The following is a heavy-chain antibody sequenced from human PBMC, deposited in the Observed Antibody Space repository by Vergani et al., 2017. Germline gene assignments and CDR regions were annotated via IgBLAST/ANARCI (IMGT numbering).Heavy chain of an antibody. CDR3: TKGSRGYTGYFFDY. V-gene: IGHV3-23*01. CDR1: GFRFSNYA. J-gene: IGHJ4*02. D-gene: IGHD5-12*01. CDR2: VSGSSATP. Sequence: DVELLESGGALVQPGGSLRLSCAASGFRFSNYAMSWVRQAPGKGLEWVSSVSGSSATPYYADSVKGRFIISRDNSKNTLHLQMNSLRADDTAVYYCTKGSRGYTGYFFDYWGQGTLATVSS.